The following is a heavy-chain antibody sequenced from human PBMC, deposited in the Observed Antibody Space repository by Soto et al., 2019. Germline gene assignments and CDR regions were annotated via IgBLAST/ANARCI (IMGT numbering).Heavy chain of an antibody. CDR2: IIPIFGTA. CDR1: GGTFSSYA. Sequence: SVKVSCKASGGTFSSYAISWVRQAPGQGLEWMGGIIPIFGTANYAQKFQGRVTITADESTSTAYMELSSLRSEDTAVYYCARCRDGYKTYYYYGMDVWGQGTTVTVSS. D-gene: IGHD5-12*01. CDR3: ARCRDGYKTYYYYGMDV. V-gene: IGHV1-69*13. J-gene: IGHJ6*02.